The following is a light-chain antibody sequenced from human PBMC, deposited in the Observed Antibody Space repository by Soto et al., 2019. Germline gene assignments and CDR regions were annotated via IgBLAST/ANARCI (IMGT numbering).Light chain of an antibody. V-gene: IGLV2-11*01. CDR1: SSDVGAYNY. Sequence: QSVLTQPRSVSGSPGQSVTISCTGTSSDVGAYNYVSWYQQHPGKAPKFMIYDVSKRPSGVPDRFFGSKSGNTASLTISGLQAEDDADYYCCSYAGRYVYVFGSGTQLTVL. CDR3: CSYAGRYVYV. J-gene: IGLJ1*01. CDR2: DVS.